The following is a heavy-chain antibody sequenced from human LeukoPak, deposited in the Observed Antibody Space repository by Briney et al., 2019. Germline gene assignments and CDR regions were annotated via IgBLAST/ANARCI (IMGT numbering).Heavy chain of an antibody. CDR1: GYSFTSYW. CDR3: ARGPRYCSGGSCYSWFDP. CDR2: IYPGDSNT. D-gene: IGHD2-15*01. J-gene: IGHJ5*02. V-gene: IGHV5-51*01. Sequence: GESLKISCKGSGYSFTSYWIGWVRQVPGKGLEWMGIIYPGDSNTRYSPSFQGQVTISADKSITTAYLQWSSLKASDTAMYYCARGPRYCSGGSCYSWFDPWGQGTLVTVSS.